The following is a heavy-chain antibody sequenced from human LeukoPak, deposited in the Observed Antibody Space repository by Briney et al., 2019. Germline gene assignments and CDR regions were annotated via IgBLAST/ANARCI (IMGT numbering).Heavy chain of an antibody. Sequence: GGSLRLSCAASGFTFSSYSMNWVRQAPGKGLEWVSSISSSSSYIYYADSVKGRFTISRDNAKNTLYLQMNSLRAEDTAVYYCAKRGFGAPYYYYMDVWGKGTTVTISS. CDR3: AKRGFGAPYYYYMDV. V-gene: IGHV3-21*01. CDR2: ISSSSSYI. CDR1: GFTFSSYS. J-gene: IGHJ6*03. D-gene: IGHD3-10*01.